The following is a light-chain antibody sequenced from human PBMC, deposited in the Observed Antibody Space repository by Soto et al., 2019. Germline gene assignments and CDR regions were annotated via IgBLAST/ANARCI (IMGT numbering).Light chain of an antibody. CDR3: QQLNVYTST. V-gene: IGKV3-15*01. J-gene: IGKJ4*01. CDR1: QSVSSN. Sequence: EIVMTQSPATLSVSPGERATLSCRASQSVSSNLAWYQQKPGQDPRILIYGASTRATGIPARFSGSGSGTEFNLTITRLQTEDFATYYCQQLNVYTSTFGGGTKVDIK. CDR2: GAS.